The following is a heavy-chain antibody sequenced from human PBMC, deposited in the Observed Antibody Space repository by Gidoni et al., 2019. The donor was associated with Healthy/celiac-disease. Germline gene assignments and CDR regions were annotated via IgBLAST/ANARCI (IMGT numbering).Heavy chain of an antibody. CDR2: INHSGST. V-gene: IGHV4-34*01. CDR1: GGSFSGYY. Sequence: QVQLQQWGAGLLKPSETLYLTCAVYGGSFSGYYWSWIRQPPGKGLEWIGEINHSGSTNYNPSLKSRVTISVDTSKNQFSLKLSSVTAADTAVYYCARSRGYSYGYGNYWGQGTLVTVSS. CDR3: ARSRGYSYGYGNY. J-gene: IGHJ4*02. D-gene: IGHD5-18*01.